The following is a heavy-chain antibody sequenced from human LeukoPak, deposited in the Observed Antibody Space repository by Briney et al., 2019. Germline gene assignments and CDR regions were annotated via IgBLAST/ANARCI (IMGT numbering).Heavy chain of an antibody. Sequence: SETLSLTCTVSGGSISSYYWSWIRQPAGKGLEWIGRIYARGSTNYNPSLKSRVTMSVDTSKNQFSLKLSSVTAADTAVYFCARGPYSYDSSGAFDIWGQGTMVTVSS. V-gene: IGHV4-4*07. CDR3: ARGPYSYDSSGAFDI. D-gene: IGHD3-22*01. CDR1: GGSISSYY. CDR2: IYARGST. J-gene: IGHJ3*02.